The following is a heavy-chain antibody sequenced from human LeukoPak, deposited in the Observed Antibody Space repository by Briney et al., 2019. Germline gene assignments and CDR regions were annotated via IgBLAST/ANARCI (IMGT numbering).Heavy chain of an antibody. Sequence: SETLSLTCTVSGGSISSGGYYWSWIRQHPGKGLEWIGYIYYSGSTHYNPSLKSRVTISEDTSKNQFSLKLSSVTAADTAVYYCARQVTFGYAYAYYFDYWGQGSLVTVSS. CDR1: GGSISSGGYY. CDR2: IYYSGST. V-gene: IGHV4-39*01. D-gene: IGHD5-18*01. CDR3: ARQVTFGYAYAYYFDY. J-gene: IGHJ4*02.